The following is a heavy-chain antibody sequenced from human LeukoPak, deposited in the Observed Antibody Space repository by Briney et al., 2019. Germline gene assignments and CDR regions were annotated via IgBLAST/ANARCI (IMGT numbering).Heavy chain of an antibody. J-gene: IGHJ4*02. CDR3: ARDPSYDSSGYYYGYFDY. CDR1: GYTFTGYY. Sequence: ASVKVSCKASGYTFTGYYMHWVRQAPGQGLEWMGIINPSGGNTTYAQKFRGRVTMTRDMSTSTVYMELSSLRSEDTAVYYCARDPSYDSSGYYYGYFDYWGQGTLVTVSS. CDR2: INPSGGNT. V-gene: IGHV1-46*01. D-gene: IGHD3-22*01.